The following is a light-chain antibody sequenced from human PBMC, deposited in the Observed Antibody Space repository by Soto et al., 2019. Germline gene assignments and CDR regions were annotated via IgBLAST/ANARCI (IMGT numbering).Light chain of an antibody. V-gene: IGKV3-15*01. CDR3: QSCYDWPFS. CDR2: GAS. CDR1: ESLSTY. J-gene: IGKJ2*01. Sequence: EIVMTQSPAALSVSPGERVTLSCRASESLSTYLAWYQHKPGQAPRLLIYGASTKATGIPARFSGSGSATDFTLTISSLQSEDFAVYYCQSCYDWPFSFGQGTKVEIK.